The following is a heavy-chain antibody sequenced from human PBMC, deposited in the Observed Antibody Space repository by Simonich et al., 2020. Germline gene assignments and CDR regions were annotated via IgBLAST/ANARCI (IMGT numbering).Heavy chain of an antibody. CDR2: IYYSGST. CDR1: CGSISSYD. Sequence: QVQLQESGPGLVKPSETLSRTCTGSCGSISSYDWSWIRQPPGKGVEWIGYIYYSGSTNYNPTLKSRVTISVDTSKNQFSLKLSSVTAADTAVYYCARLPDYWGQGTLVTVSS. J-gene: IGHJ4*02. V-gene: IGHV4-59*08. CDR3: ARLPDY.